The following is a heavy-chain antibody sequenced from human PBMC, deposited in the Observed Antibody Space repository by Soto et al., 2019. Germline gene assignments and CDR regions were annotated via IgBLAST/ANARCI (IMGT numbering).Heavy chain of an antibody. J-gene: IGHJ4*02. V-gene: IGHV4-30-4*01. CDR2: IYYSGST. D-gene: IGHD4-17*01. CDR1: GGSISSGDYY. Sequence: SEILSLTCTVSGGSISSGDYYWSWIRQPPGKGLEWIGYIYYSGSTYYNPSLKSRVTISVDTSKNQFSLKLSSVTAADTAVYYCARVAGDYDFDYWGQGTLVTVSS. CDR3: ARVAGDYDFDY.